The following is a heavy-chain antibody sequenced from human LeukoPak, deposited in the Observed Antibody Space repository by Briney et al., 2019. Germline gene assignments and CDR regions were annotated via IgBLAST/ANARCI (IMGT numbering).Heavy chain of an antibody. V-gene: IGHV4-4*02. Sequence: SETLSLTCAVSDDSISSRNWWNWVRQSPGKGLDWVGEISHGGITKYNPSLKNRVTISKDNSRNEFSLKLNSVTAADTAVYFCARSAGWWSLDYWGQGALVTVSA. D-gene: IGHD2-8*02. CDR2: ISHGGIT. CDR3: ARSAGWWSLDY. J-gene: IGHJ4*02. CDR1: DDSISSRNW.